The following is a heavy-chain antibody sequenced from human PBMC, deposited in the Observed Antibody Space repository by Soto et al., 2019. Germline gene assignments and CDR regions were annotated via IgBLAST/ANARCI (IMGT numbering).Heavy chain of an antibody. CDR3: AKDRAGSGYYYYYGMDV. CDR2: ISYDGSNK. Sequence: PGGPLRLSCAASGFTFSSYGMHWFRQAPFNVLEWVAVISYDGSNKYYADSVKGRFTISRDNSKNTLYLQMNSLRAEDTAVYYCAKDRAGSGYYYYYGMDVWGQRTTVTVSS. CDR1: GFTFSSYG. J-gene: IGHJ6*02. D-gene: IGHD6-25*01. V-gene: IGHV3-30*18.